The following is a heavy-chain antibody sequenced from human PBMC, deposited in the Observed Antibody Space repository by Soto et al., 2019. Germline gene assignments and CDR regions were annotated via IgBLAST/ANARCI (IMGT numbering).Heavy chain of an antibody. CDR3: ARVQGDYSYYAMDV. J-gene: IGHJ6*02. CDR2: ISSRGSTI. D-gene: IGHD1-26*01. V-gene: IGHV3-48*03. CDR1: GFTLSRYE. Sequence: VGSLRLSCAASGFTLSRYEMNWVRQAPGKGLEWPSYISSRGSTIYYADSVKGRFTISRDNAKNSLDLQMNSLTPGDTALYYCARVQGDYSYYAMDVWGQGTTVTVSS.